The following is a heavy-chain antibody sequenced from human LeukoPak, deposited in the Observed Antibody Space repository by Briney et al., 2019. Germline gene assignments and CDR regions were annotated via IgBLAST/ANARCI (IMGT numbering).Heavy chain of an antibody. Sequence: GGSLRLSCAATGFTFSNYAIHWGRQAPGKGLEWVAFISDDGSRQHYADSVKGRFTISRDNSKNTLNLQMNSLRAEDTAVYYCVKDRTGTYTLDYWGRGTLVTVSS. J-gene: IGHJ4*02. CDR2: ISDDGSRQ. D-gene: IGHD3-10*01. CDR3: VKDRTGTYTLDY. CDR1: GFTFSNYA. V-gene: IGHV3-30-3*01.